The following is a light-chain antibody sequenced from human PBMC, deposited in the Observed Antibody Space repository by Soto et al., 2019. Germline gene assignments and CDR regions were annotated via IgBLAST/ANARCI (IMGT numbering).Light chain of an antibody. V-gene: IGKV1-5*01. CDR3: QQYGSSSWT. CDR2: DVS. Sequence: DIQLTQSPSALSASIGDRVTITCRASQPVITSLAWYQHKPGKAPNLLISDVSSLESGVPSRFSGSGSGTDFTLTISSLQPEDFAVYYCQQYGSSSWTFGQGTKVDIK. J-gene: IGKJ1*01. CDR1: QPVITS.